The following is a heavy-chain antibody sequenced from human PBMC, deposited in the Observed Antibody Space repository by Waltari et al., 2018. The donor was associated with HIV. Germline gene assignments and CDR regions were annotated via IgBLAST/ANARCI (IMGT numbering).Heavy chain of an antibody. CDR3: VRIRRKFAESRTAAWFDA. Sequence: VQLVESGGGVVRPGGSLRLCCAATGFTFTNYGITGVRQVPGKGLVGASWTNWKRNNARHGDSVEVGFTIARDNAKTGPLLLSKRQSLEETAVYYWVRIRRKFAESRTAAWFDASGQG. CDR2: TNWKRNNA. D-gene: IGHD6-25*01. V-gene: IGHV3-20*04. CDR1: GFTFTNYG. J-gene: IGHJ5*02.